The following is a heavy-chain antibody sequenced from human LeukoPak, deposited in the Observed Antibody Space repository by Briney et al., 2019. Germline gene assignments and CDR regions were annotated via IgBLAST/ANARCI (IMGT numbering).Heavy chain of an antibody. D-gene: IGHD6-19*01. V-gene: IGHV3-21*01. CDR3: ARLKVAVTGTGHYYYYGMDV. CDR2: ISSSSYI. J-gene: IGHJ6*02. CDR1: GFTFSNYN. Sequence: GGSLRLSCAASGFTFSNYNMNWVRQAPGKGLEGVSSISSSSYIYYADSVKGRFTISRDNARNSLYLQMNSLRAEDTAVYYCARLKVAVTGTGHYYYYGMDVWGQGTTVTVSS.